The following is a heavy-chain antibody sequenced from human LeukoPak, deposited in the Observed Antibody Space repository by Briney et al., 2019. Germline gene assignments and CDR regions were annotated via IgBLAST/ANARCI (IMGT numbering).Heavy chain of an antibody. V-gene: IGHV3-23*01. CDR1: GFTFSSYA. Sequence: PGGSLRLSCAASGFTFSSYAMSWVRQAPGKGLEWVSGISGSGGATHYADSVKGRFTISRDNSKNTLYLQMNSLRAEDTAVYYCAKDGYYYSSGSPNWFDPWGQGTLVTVSS. D-gene: IGHD3-10*01. J-gene: IGHJ5*02. CDR2: ISGSGGAT. CDR3: AKDGYYYSSGSPNWFDP.